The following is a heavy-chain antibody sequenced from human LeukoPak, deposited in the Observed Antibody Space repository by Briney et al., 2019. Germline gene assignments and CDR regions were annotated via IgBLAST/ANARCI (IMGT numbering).Heavy chain of an antibody. CDR2: ISYDGSSK. Sequence: PGRSLRLSCAASGFTFSSFGMHWVRQAPGKGLEWVAVISYDGSSKYYADSVKGRFTISRDNSKNTLYLQMNSLRAEDTAVYYCAKSTCSGGSCYFKLDYLGQGTLVTVSS. V-gene: IGHV3-30*18. J-gene: IGHJ4*02. CDR1: GFTFSSFG. D-gene: IGHD2-15*01. CDR3: AKSTCSGGSCYFKLDY.